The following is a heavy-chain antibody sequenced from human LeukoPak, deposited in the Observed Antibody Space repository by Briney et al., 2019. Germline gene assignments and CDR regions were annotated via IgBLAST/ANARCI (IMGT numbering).Heavy chain of an antibody. CDR1: GFSFRSYG. D-gene: IGHD3-22*01. CDR2: IGSDGSNK. J-gene: IGHJ4*02. CDR3: AKEIYYDSSAFFDY. Sequence: PGGSLRLSCAASGFSFRSYGIHWVRQAPGKGPEWVAVIGSDGSNKYYADSVKGRFTISRDNSKNTLYLQMNSLRTEDTAMYFCAKEIYYDSSAFFDYWGQGTLVTVSS. V-gene: IGHV3-30*18.